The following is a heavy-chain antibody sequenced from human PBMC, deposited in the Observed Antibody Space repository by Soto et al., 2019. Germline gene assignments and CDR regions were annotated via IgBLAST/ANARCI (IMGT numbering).Heavy chain of an antibody. V-gene: IGHV4-4*02. D-gene: IGHD4-17*01. CDR2: VHHGFGV. CDR1: GVSVSSAFW. J-gene: IGHJ6*04. Sequence: QVQLQESGPGLVKPSGTLSLTCTVSGVSVSSAFWWTWVRQHPGQGLVWSGEVHHGFGVNQNPSLDRRVTVSRDSSQNQFSLELRSVTAADTAMYYCAGIPYGYYAVDVWGKWTTVTVSS. CDR3: AGIPYGYYAVDV.